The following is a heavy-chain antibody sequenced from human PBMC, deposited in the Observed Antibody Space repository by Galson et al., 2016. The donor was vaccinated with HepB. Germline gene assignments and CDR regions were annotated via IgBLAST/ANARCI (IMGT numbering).Heavy chain of an antibody. J-gene: IGHJ5*02. V-gene: IGHV6-1*01. CDR2: TYLRAMWYN. CDR1: GDSVSSNKVV. Sequence: CAISGDSVSSNKVVWNWIRQSPPRALEWLGRTYLRAMWYNDYASSVRSRITINPDISKNQFSLQLNSVTPEDTAVYYCARGVTTQAGWNWFDPWGQGTLVTVSS. D-gene: IGHD2-21*02. CDR3: ARGVTTQAGWNWFDP.